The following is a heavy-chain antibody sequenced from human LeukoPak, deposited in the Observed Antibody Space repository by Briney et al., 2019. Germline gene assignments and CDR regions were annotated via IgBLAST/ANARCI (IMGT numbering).Heavy chain of an antibody. D-gene: IGHD5-18*01. Sequence: GASVTVSCQASGYTFTSYAMDWVRQPPGQRLEWMGWINAGNGNTKYSQKFQGRDTITRDTSASTAYMELSSLRSEDTAVYYCARDQGYSYGYFGYWGQGTLVTVSS. CDR3: ARDQGYSYGYFGY. CDR1: GYTFTSYA. CDR2: INAGNGNT. J-gene: IGHJ4*02. V-gene: IGHV1-3*01.